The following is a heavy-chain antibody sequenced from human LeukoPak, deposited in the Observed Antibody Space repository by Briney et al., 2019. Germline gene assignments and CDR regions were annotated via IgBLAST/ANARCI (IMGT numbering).Heavy chain of an antibody. CDR1: GGSISSGGYS. Sequence: SETLSLTCALSGGSISSGGYSWSWLRQPPGKGLEWIVYIYHSGSTYYNPSLKSPVTISVDRSKNHFSLKLSSVTAAGTAVYYCARAFSSGWPTKLIEYFQHWGQGTLVTVSS. CDR3: ARAFSSGWPTKLIEYFQH. J-gene: IGHJ1*01. V-gene: IGHV4-30-2*01. CDR2: IYHSGST. D-gene: IGHD6-19*01.